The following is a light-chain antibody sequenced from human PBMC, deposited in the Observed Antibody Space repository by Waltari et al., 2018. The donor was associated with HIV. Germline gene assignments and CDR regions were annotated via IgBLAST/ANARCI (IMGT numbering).Light chain of an antibody. V-gene: IGKV2-28*01. CDR3: MQVLESPAT. CDR1: QSLLHSNGKNY. J-gene: IGKJ3*01. Sequence: DLVMTQSPLSLSVTPGEPASISCRSSQSLLHSNGKNYFDWYLQKPGQSPQLLIYLGSNRASGVPDRVSGSGSGTDFTLKISRVEAEDVGVYYCMQVLESPATFGPGTKVDVK. CDR2: LGS.